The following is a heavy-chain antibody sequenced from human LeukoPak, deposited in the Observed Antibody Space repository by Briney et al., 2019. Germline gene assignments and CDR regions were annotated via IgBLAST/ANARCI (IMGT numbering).Heavy chain of an antibody. D-gene: IGHD6-25*01. CDR2: ISSRSRTI. Sequence: GGSLRLSCAASGFTFSSYSMNWVRQAPGKGLEWVSYISSRSRTIYYADSVKGRFTISRDNAKNSLYLQINSLRAEDTAVHYCASSGGGGFDYWGQGTLVTVSS. V-gene: IGHV3-48*01. CDR3: ASSGGGGFDY. CDR1: GFTFSSYS. J-gene: IGHJ4*02.